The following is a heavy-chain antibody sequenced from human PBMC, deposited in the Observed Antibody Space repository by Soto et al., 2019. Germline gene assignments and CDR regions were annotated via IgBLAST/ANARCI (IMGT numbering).Heavy chain of an antibody. CDR3: ARRASTGRHFDY. J-gene: IGHJ4*02. CDR2: ISSSGSST. D-gene: IGHD1-1*01. V-gene: IGHV3-11*01. Sequence: QVQLVESGGGLVKPGGSLRLSCAASGFSFSDYYMTWIRQAPGKGLEWVSHISSSGSSTYYADSVKGRFTISRDNAQKSLYLHMNSLGAEDTAMYYCARRASTGRHFDYWGQGTLGTVSS. CDR1: GFSFSDYY.